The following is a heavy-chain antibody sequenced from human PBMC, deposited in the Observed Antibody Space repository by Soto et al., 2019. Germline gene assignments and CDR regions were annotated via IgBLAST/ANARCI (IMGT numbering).Heavy chain of an antibody. J-gene: IGHJ4*02. CDR3: ARWGTTGGLDV. CDR2: TSYEGSNN. CDR1: GFTFRSYV. D-gene: IGHD3-16*01. Sequence: QVQLVESGGGVVQPGTSLRLSCVGSGFTFRSYVIHWVRQAPGKGLEWVALTSYEGSNNFDGDSVKGRFTISRHNSRNPVELQTDSLTFEDTALYYCARWGTTGGLDVWGQGTLVSVSS. V-gene: IGHV3-33*05.